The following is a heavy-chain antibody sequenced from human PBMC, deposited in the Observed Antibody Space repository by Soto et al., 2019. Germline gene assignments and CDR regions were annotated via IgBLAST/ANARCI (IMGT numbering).Heavy chain of an antibody. CDR1: GGSISSSSYY. J-gene: IGHJ6*02. CDR3: ARLPIAVAGYYYYGMDV. Sequence: SETLSLTCTVSGGSISSSSYYWGWIRQPPAKGLEWIGSIYYSGSTYYNPSLKSRVTISVDTSKNQFSLKLSSVTAADTAVYYCARLPIAVAGYYYYGMDVWGQGTTVT. D-gene: IGHD6-19*01. V-gene: IGHV4-39*01. CDR2: IYYSGST.